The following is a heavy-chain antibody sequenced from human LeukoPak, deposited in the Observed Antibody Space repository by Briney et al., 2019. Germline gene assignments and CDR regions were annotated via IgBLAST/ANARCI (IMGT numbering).Heavy chain of an antibody. D-gene: IGHD5-18*01. J-gene: IGHJ4*02. CDR3: ARSHTAMVSAESYYFDY. CDR1: GGSISSYY. Sequence: SETLSLTCTVSGGSISSYYWSWIRQPPGKGLEWIGYIYYSGSTNYNPSLKSRVTISVDTSKNQFSLKLSSVTAADTAVYYCARSHTAMVSAESYYFDYWGQGTLVTVSS. V-gene: IGHV4-59*01. CDR2: IYYSGST.